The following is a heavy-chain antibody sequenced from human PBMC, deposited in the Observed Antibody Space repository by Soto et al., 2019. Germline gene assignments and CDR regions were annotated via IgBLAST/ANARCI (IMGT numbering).Heavy chain of an antibody. J-gene: IGHJ4*02. V-gene: IGHV4-39*01. CDR3: ARLEGRATISYYFDF. Sequence: PSDTLSLTCSVSDDSINIDKYYWGWIRHPPGKGLEWIGSIYYRGNAYYNPSLQTRVTISLDKSKSQFSLKLNSVTAADSAVYFCARLEGRATISYYFDFWGPGALVTVSS. D-gene: IGHD3-3*01. CDR1: DDSINIDKYY. CDR2: IYYRGNA.